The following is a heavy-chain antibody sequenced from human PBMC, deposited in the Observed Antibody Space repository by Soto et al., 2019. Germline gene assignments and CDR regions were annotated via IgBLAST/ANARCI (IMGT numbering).Heavy chain of an antibody. D-gene: IGHD6-13*01. CDR3: ARDFTAAAGLWNWFDP. CDR1: GDSVSSNSAA. V-gene: IGHV6-1*01. Sequence: SQTLSLTCAISGDSVSSNSAAWNWIRQSPSRGLEWLGRTYYRSKWYNDYAVSVKSRITINPDTSKNQFSLQLNSVTPEDTAVYYCARDFTAAAGLWNWFDPWGQGXLVTVSS. J-gene: IGHJ5*02. CDR2: TYYRSKWYN.